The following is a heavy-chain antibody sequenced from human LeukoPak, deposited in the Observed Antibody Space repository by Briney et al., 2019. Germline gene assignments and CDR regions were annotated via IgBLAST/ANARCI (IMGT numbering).Heavy chain of an antibody. CDR2: INIDGSSI. D-gene: IGHD1-26*01. Sequence: GGSLRLSCAASGFTLNHYWMHWVRQAPGKGLVWVSRINIDGSSISYADSVKGRFTISRDNAKNTLYLQMNSLRAEDTAVYYCARVFYNGIYFDYWGQGSLVTVSS. CDR1: GFTLNHYW. J-gene: IGHJ4*02. V-gene: IGHV3-74*01. CDR3: ARVFYNGIYFDY.